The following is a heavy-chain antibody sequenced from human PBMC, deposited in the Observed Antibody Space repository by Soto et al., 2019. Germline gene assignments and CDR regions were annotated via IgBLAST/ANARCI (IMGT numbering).Heavy chain of an antibody. CDR1: GFTFSSYG. Sequence: HPGGSLRLSCAASGFTFSSYGMHWVRQAPGKGLEWVAVISYDGSNKYYADSVKGRFTISRDNSKNTLYLQMNSLRAEDTAVYYCAKHPPKYYYYGMDVWGQGTTVTVSS. CDR3: AKHPPKYYYYGMDV. V-gene: IGHV3-30*18. J-gene: IGHJ6*02. CDR2: ISYDGSNK.